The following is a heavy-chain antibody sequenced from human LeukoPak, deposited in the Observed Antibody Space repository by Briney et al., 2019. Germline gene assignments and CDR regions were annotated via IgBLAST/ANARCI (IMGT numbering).Heavy chain of an antibody. D-gene: IGHD1-1*01. Sequence: PSETLSLTCAVYGGSFSGYYWSWIRQPPGKGLEWIGEINHSGSTNYNPSLKSRVTISVDTSKNQFSLKLSSVTAADTAVYYCARGPKNWNDRNFDYWGQGTLVTVSS. CDR1: GGSFSGYY. CDR2: INHSGST. V-gene: IGHV4-34*01. J-gene: IGHJ4*02. CDR3: ARGPKNWNDRNFDY.